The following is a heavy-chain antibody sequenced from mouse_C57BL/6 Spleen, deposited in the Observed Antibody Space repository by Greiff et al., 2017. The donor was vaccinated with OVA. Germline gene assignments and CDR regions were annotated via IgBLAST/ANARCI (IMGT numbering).Heavy chain of an antibody. CDR1: GYSFTGYY. V-gene: IGHV1-42*01. Sequence: EVQLQQSGPELVKPGASVKISCKASGYSFTGYYMNWVKQSPEKSLEWIGEINPSTGGTTYNQKFKAKATLTVDKSSSTAYMQLKSLTSEDSAVYYWASPYYGSSNAFAYWGQGTLGTVSA. CDR2: INPSTGGT. J-gene: IGHJ3*01. CDR3: ASPYYGSSNAFAY. D-gene: IGHD1-1*01.